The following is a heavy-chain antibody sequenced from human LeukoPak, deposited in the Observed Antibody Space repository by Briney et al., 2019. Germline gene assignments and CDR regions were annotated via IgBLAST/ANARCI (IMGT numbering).Heavy chain of an antibody. CDR1: GGSISSYY. CDR3: ARDLKGTYYDILTGPGLDP. J-gene: IGHJ5*02. CDR2: IYTSGST. Sequence: KPSETLSLTCTVSGGSISSYYWSWIRQPAGKGLEWIGRIYTSGSTNYNPSLKSRVTMSVDTSKNQFSLKLSSVTAADTAVYYCARDLKGTYYDILTGPGLDPWGQGTLVTVSS. D-gene: IGHD3-9*01. V-gene: IGHV4-4*07.